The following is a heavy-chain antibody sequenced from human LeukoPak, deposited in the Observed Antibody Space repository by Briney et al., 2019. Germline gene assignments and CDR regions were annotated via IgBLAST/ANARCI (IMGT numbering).Heavy chain of an antibody. V-gene: IGHV3-33*01. CDR3: ASRDH. CDR1: GFSFNIST. CDR2: IWFDGSTK. Sequence: GGSLRLSCVASGFSFNISTMYWVRQAPGKGLDWVAVIWFDGSTKYYTDSVKGRFTISRDNSKNTLYLQMNNLRAEDTAVYYCASRDHWGQGTLATVSS. J-gene: IGHJ4*02.